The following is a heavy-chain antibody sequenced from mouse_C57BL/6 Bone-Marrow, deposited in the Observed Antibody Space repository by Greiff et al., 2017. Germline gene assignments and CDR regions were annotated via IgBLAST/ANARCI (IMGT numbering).Heavy chain of an antibody. V-gene: IGHV1-81*01. Sequence: QVQLQQSGAELARPGASVKLSCKASGYTFTSYGISWVKQRTGQGLEWIGEIYPRSGNTYYNEKFKGKATLTADKSSSTAYMQLNSLTSEDSAVYYCAIYYGNPYPDYWGQGTTLTVSS. CDR2: IYPRSGNT. J-gene: IGHJ2*01. CDR1: GYTFTSYG. D-gene: IGHD2-1*01. CDR3: AIYYGNPYPDY.